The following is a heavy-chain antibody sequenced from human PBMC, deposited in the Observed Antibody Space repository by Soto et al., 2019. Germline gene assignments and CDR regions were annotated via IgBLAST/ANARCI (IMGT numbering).Heavy chain of an antibody. CDR1: GYIFANYG. CDR2: ISGYKGNT. J-gene: IGHJ5*02. CDR3: ARDEVPAANWLDR. V-gene: IGHV1-18*01. Sequence: ASVKVSCKASGYIFANYGITWVRQAPGQGLEWMGWISGYKGNTKYAQNLQGRVTMTSDTSTTTAYMELRNLRSDDTAVYYCARDEVPAANWLDRWGQGTRVTVSS. D-gene: IGHD2-2*01.